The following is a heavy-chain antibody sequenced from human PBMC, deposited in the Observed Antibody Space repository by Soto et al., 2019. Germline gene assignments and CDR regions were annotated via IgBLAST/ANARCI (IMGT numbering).Heavy chain of an antibody. CDR1: GFTFSTYG. J-gene: IGHJ6*02. CDR2: ISYDGTNK. Sequence: QVQLVESGGGEVQPGRSLTLSCAASGFTFSTYGMHWVRQIPGKGLEWVAVISYDGTNKFYSDSVKGRFTISRDNFKNTLTLQMNSLRADDTAVYSCAKDLQSYGDYDYYCYGMDVWGLGTRVTVSS. D-gene: IGHD4-17*01. CDR3: AKDLQSYGDYDYYCYGMDV. V-gene: IGHV3-30*18.